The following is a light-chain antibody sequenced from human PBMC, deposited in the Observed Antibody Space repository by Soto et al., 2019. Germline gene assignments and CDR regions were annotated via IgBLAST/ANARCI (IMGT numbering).Light chain of an antibody. J-gene: IGKJ2*01. CDR1: QSVSSSY. CDR2: GAS. V-gene: IGKV3-20*01. Sequence: EIVLTQSPGTLSLSPGERATLSCRASQSVSSSYLAWYQQKPGQAPRLLIYGASSRATGIPDRFSGSGSGTDFTLTISRPEPEDFAVYYCPQYGSSPDTFGQGTKLEIK. CDR3: PQYGSSPDT.